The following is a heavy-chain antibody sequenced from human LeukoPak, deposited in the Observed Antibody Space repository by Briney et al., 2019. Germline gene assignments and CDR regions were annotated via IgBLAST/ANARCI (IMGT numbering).Heavy chain of an antibody. J-gene: IGHJ4*02. Sequence: PWASVKVSCKASGYTFTSYDINWARQATGQGLEWMGWMNPNSGNTGYAQKFQGRVTMTRNTSISTAYMELSSLRSEDTAVYYCARVWGSYRYPFNYWGQGTLVTVSS. V-gene: IGHV1-8*01. CDR1: GYTFTSYD. D-gene: IGHD3-16*02. CDR3: ARVWGSYRYPFNY. CDR2: MNPNSGNT.